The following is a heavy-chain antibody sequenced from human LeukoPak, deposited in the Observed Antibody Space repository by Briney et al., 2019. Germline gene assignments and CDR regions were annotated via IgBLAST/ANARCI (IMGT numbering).Heavy chain of an antibody. CDR3: ARVERPLGYCSGGSCYGGFDY. CDR1: GGSVSSSSYY. Sequence: SETLSLTCTVSGGSVSSSSYYWGWIRQPPGKGLEWIGSIYYSGSTYYNPSLKSRVTISVDTSKNQFSLKLSSVTAADTAVYYCARVERPLGYCSGGSCYGGFDYWGQGTLVTVSS. D-gene: IGHD2-15*01. V-gene: IGHV4-39*07. J-gene: IGHJ4*02. CDR2: IYYSGST.